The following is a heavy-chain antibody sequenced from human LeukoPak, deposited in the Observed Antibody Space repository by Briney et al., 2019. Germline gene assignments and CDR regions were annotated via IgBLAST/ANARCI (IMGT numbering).Heavy chain of an antibody. CDR3: AKSEGIAVAGYASYYFDY. D-gene: IGHD6-19*01. CDR1: GFTFSSYA. CDR2: ISGSGGST. Sequence: GGSLRLSCAASGFTFSSYAMSWVRQAPGKGLEWVSAISGSGGSTYYADSVKGRFTISRDNSKNTLYLQMNSLRAEDTAVYHCAKSEGIAVAGYASYYFDYWGQGTLVTVSS. V-gene: IGHV3-23*01. J-gene: IGHJ4*02.